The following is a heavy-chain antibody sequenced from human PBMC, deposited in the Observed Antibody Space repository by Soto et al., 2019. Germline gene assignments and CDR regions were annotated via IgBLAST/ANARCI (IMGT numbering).Heavy chain of an antibody. Sequence: QLQLQESGSGLVKPSQTLSLTCAVSGGSISSGGYPWSWIRQPPGKGLEWIGYIYHSGITYYNPSLKSRVTISVDRSKNRFSLKLSSVTAADTAVYYCARVSNPPPSWFDPWGQGTLVTVSS. J-gene: IGHJ5*02. CDR2: IYHSGIT. D-gene: IGHD4-4*01. V-gene: IGHV4-30-2*01. CDR1: GGSISSGGYP. CDR3: ARVSNPPPSWFDP.